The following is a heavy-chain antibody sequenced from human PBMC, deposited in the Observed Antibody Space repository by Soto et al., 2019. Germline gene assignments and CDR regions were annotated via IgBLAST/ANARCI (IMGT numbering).Heavy chain of an antibody. D-gene: IGHD6-13*01. CDR3: AKATFRIAAAGTTGGLDY. Sequence: GGSLRLSCAAAGFTFSSYAMTWVRQAPGKGLEWVSVISGSGGSTYFADSVKGRFTISRDNSKNTLYLQMNSLRAEDTAVYYCAKATFRIAAAGTTGGLDYWGQGTLVTVSS. CDR1: GFTFSSYA. CDR2: ISGSGGST. J-gene: IGHJ4*02. V-gene: IGHV3-23*01.